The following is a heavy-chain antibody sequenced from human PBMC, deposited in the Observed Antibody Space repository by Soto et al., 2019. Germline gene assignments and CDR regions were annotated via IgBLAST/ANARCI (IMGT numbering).Heavy chain of an antibody. CDR3: ARLLHCISTSCYCDYFDY. CDR1: GGSISSGGYS. CDR2: IYHSGST. J-gene: IGHJ4*02. V-gene: IGHV4-30-2*01. Sequence: PSETLSLTCAVSGGSISSGGYSWSWIRQPPGKGLEWIGYIYHSGSTYYNPSLKSRVTISVDRSKNQFSLKLSSVTAADTAVYYCARLLHCISTSCYCDYFDYWGQGTLVTVSS. D-gene: IGHD2-2*01.